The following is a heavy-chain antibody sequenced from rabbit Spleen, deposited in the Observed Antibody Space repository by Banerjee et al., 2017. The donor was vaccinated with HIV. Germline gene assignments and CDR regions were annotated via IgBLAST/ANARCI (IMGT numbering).Heavy chain of an antibody. Sequence: QSLEESGGGLVQPEGSLTLTCTASGFSFSSSDYICWVRQAPGKGLEWISCIAGSSSGFTYSATWAKGRFIISKTSSTTVTLQMTSLTAADTATYFCARDLTGVIGWNFGWWGPGTLVTVS. CDR2: IAGSSSGFT. J-gene: IGHJ4*01. CDR3: ARDLTGVIGWNFGW. V-gene: IGHV1S40*01. D-gene: IGHD1-1*01. CDR1: GFSFSSSDY.